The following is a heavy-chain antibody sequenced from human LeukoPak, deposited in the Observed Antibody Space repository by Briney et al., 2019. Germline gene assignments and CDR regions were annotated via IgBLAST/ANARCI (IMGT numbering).Heavy chain of an antibody. D-gene: IGHD2-15*01. Sequence: GGSLRLSCAASGFTFSSDWVHWVRQAPGEGLVWVSRINHNGVSRAYADFVKGRFTMSRDDARGTVYLHMDSLSADDTAVYYCARVPGYVGYFYGMDVWGQGTTVTVSS. J-gene: IGHJ6*02. CDR3: ARVPGYVGYFYGMDV. CDR1: GFTFSSDW. V-gene: IGHV3-74*01. CDR2: INHNGVSR.